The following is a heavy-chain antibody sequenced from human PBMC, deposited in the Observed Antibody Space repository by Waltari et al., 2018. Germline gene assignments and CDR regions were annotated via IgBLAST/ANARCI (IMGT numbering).Heavy chain of an antibody. CDR1: GGSISSYY. CDR3: ARGTGCSSTSCYFPYYYYGMDV. D-gene: IGHD2-2*01. Sequence: QVQLQESGPGLVKPSETLSLTCTVSGGSISSYYWSWIRQPPGKGLEWIGYIYYSGSTNYNPSHKSRVTISVDTSKNQFSLKLSSVTAADTAVYYCARGTGCSSTSCYFPYYYYGMDVWGQGTTVTVSS. CDR2: IYYSGST. V-gene: IGHV4-59*01. J-gene: IGHJ6*02.